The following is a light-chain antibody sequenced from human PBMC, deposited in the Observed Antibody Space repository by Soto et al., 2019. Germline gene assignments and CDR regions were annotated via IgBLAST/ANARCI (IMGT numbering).Light chain of an antibody. V-gene: IGKV3-15*01. Sequence: EIVMTQSPATLSVSPGERATLSCRASQSVSTNLAWYQQKPGQAPRLLIYGTSTRATGIPARFSGSGSGTEFPLTISSLQSEDFGVYYCHQYNNWPITFGQGTRLEIK. CDR3: HQYNNWPIT. CDR2: GTS. J-gene: IGKJ5*01. CDR1: QSVSTN.